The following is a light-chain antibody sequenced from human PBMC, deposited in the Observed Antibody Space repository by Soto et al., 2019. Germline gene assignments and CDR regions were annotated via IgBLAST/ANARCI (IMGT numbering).Light chain of an antibody. CDR3: SSYTGTTTLG. CDR1: GSDVGGYNF. J-gene: IGLJ1*01. CDR2: DVN. V-gene: IGLV2-14*01. Sequence: QSVLTQPASVSGSPGQSITISCTRTGSDVGGYNFVSWYQHHPGRAPKLIIYDVNNRPSGVSNRFSGSKSGNTASLTISGLQAEDEADYYCSSYTGTTTLGLGTGTKLTVL.